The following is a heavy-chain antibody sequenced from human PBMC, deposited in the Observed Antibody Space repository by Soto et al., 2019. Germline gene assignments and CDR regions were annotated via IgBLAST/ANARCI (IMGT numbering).Heavy chain of an antibody. D-gene: IGHD6-13*01. Sequence: GSLRLSCAASGFTFSSYSMNWVRQAPGKGLEWVGYVHFSGSTTYNPSLAPRLNISFDMSKSQVYLQLTSVTAADTAVYYCARFGAAAAHDDNWGRGVLVTVSS. V-gene: IGHV4-59*01. CDR3: ARFGAAAAHDDN. CDR1: GFTFSSYS. CDR2: VHFSGST. J-gene: IGHJ4*01.